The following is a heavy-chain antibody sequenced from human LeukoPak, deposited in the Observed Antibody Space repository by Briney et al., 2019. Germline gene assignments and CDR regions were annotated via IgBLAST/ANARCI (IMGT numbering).Heavy chain of an antibody. D-gene: IGHD2-21*01. J-gene: IGHJ3*02. V-gene: IGHV3-7*01. CDR2: INQDGRLT. CDR3: ASDLDVVVNFDNTVHHYDAFDI. Sequence: GGSLRLSCGASRFGFNAYYMTCVAEAPGHGVDGWGDINQDGRLTSYTDSVRGRVAISRDNAKNSLYLQMSSLSAEDTAVYFCASDLDVVVNFDNTVHHYDAFDISGQGTMVTASS. CDR1: RFGFNAYY.